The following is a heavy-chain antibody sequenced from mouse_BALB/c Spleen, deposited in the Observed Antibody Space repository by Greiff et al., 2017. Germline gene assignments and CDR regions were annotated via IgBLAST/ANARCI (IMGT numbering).Heavy chain of an antibody. CDR3: ARNDYDGPWFAY. CDR2: IYPGDGDT. J-gene: IGHJ3*01. Sequence: QVQLKQSGPELVKPGASVKISCKASGYAFSSSWMNWVKQRPGQGLEWIGRIYPGDGDTNYNGKFKGKATLTADKSSSTAYMQLSSLTSVDSAVYFCARNDYDGPWFAYWGQGTLVTVSA. V-gene: IGHV1-82*01. CDR1: GYAFSSSW. D-gene: IGHD2-4*01.